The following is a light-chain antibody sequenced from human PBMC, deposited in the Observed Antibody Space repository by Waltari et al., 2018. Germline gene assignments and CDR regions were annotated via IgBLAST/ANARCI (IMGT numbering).Light chain of an antibody. CDR3: QVWDSSSNHAV. CDR1: SIGTKS. V-gene: IGLV3-21*02. Sequence: SYVLTQPASVSVAPGQTATITCGGKSIGTKSVHWYQQTAGQTPVLVAYDDIKRPSGVPERFSGSNSGNTATLTISRVEDGDEADYYCQVWDSSSNHAVFGGGTKLTVL. CDR2: DDI. J-gene: IGLJ2*01.